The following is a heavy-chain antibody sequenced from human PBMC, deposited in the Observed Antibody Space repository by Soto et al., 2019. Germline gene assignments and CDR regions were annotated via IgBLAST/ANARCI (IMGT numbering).Heavy chain of an antibody. CDR3: ARDQGIAVAVFDY. D-gene: IGHD6-19*01. Sequence: SETLSLTCTVSGGYGTSGSCYWSWIRKPPGKGLEWIGYIYYSGSTNYNPSLKSRVTISVDTSKNQISLKLSSVTAADTAVYYCARDQGIAVAVFDYWGQGTLVTVSS. J-gene: IGHJ4*02. V-gene: IGHV4-61*01. CDR1: GGYGTSGSCY. CDR2: IYYSGST.